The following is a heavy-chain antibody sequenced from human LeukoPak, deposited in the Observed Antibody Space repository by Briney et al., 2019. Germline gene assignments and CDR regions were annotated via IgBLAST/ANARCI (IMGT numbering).Heavy chain of an antibody. D-gene: IGHD2-2*01. CDR1: GGSISSSNW. Sequence: SGTLSLTCAVSGGSISSSNWWSWVRQPPGKGLEWIGEIYHSGSTNYNPSLKSRVTISVDKSKNQFSLKLSSVTAADTAVYYCASAFIVVVPAAMSYYYGMDVWGQGTTVTVSS. J-gene: IGHJ6*02. CDR2: IYHSGST. CDR3: ASAFIVVVPAAMSYYYGMDV. V-gene: IGHV4-4*02.